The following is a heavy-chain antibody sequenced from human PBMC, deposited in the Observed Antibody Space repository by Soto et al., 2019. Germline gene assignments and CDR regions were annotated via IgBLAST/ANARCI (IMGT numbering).Heavy chain of an antibody. D-gene: IGHD5-18*01. V-gene: IGHV3-30*18. CDR2: ISYDGSNK. Sequence: GGSLRLSCAASGFTFSSYCMHWVRQAPGKGLEWVEVISYDGSNKYYADSAKGRFTISRDNSKNTMYLQMNSMRAEDTAVYYCANDGIPGYDAFDIWGQGTMVTVSS. J-gene: IGHJ3*02. CDR1: GFTFSSYC. CDR3: ANDGIPGYDAFDI.